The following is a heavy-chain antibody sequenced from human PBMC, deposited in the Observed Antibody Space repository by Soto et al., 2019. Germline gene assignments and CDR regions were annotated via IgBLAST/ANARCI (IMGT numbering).Heavy chain of an antibody. CDR1: GFTFSSYA. CDR3: AKNQVYDGIPMGYGMDV. CDR2: ISGSGGST. J-gene: IGHJ6*02. D-gene: IGHD3-22*01. V-gene: IGHV3-23*01. Sequence: GGSLRLSCAASGFTFSSYAMSWVRQAPGKGLEWVSAISGSGGSTYYADSVKGRFTISRDNSKNTLYLHMNSLGAEDTGVYYCAKNQVYDGIPMGYGMDVWGQGTTVTVSS.